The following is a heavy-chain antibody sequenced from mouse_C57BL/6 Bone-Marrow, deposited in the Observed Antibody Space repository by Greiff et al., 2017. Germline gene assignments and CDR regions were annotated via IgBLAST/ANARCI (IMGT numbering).Heavy chain of an antibody. CDR2: IYPSDSET. D-gene: IGHD2-4*01. CDR3: ARVNYDYGGHYFDY. CDR1: GYTFTSYW. V-gene: IGHV1-61*01. Sequence: VQLQQPGAELVRPGSSVKLSCKASGYTFTSYWMDWVKQRPGQGLEWIGNIYPSDSETHYNQKFKDKATLTVDKSSSTAYMQLSSLTSEDSAVYYWARVNYDYGGHYFDYWGQGTTLTVSS. J-gene: IGHJ2*01.